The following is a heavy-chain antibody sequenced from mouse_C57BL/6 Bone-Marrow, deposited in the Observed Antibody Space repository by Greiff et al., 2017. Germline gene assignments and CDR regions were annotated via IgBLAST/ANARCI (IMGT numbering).Heavy chain of an antibody. CDR2: ISSGGSYT. J-gene: IGHJ1*03. Sequence: EVQLVESGGDLVKPGGSLKLSCAASGFTFSSYGMSWVRQTPDKRLERVATISSGGSYTYYPDSVKGRFTISRDNAKNTLYLQMSSLKSEDTAMYYCARHRRAITPYWYFDVWGTGTTVTVSS. D-gene: IGHD3-3*01. V-gene: IGHV5-6*01. CDR3: ARHRRAITPYWYFDV. CDR1: GFTFSSYG.